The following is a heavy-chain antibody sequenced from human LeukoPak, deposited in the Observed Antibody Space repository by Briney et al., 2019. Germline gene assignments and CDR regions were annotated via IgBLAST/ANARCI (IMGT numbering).Heavy chain of an antibody. V-gene: IGHV4-38-2*02. J-gene: IGHJ4*02. CDR1: GYSISSGYY. Sequence: SETLSLTCAVSGYSISSGYYWGWIRQPPGKGLEWIGSMHHGGTTYYSPSLKSRVTISVDTSKNQFSLKLSSVTAADTAVYYCARETGYRGYETQPYYFDYWGQGTLVTVSS. D-gene: IGHD5-12*01. CDR3: ARETGYRGYETQPYYFDY. CDR2: MHHGGTT.